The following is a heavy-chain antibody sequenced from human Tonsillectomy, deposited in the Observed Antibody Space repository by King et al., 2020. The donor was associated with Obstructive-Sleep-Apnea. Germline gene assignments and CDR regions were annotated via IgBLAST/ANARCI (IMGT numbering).Heavy chain of an antibody. J-gene: IGHJ2*01. V-gene: IGHV4-39*01. D-gene: IGHD1-1*01. Sequence: QLQESGPGLVKPSETLSLTCTVSGGSISSSSYYWGWIRQPPGKGLEWIGSIYYSGSTYYNPSLKSRVTISVDTSKNQFSLKLSSVTAADTAVYYCAGVHSGPPDWYFDLWGRGTLVTVTS. CDR2: IYYSGST. CDR3: AGVHSGPPDWYFDL. CDR1: GGSISSSSYY.